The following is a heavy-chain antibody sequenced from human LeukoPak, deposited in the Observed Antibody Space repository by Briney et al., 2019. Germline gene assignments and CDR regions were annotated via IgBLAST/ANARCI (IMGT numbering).Heavy chain of an antibody. CDR3: ARGRFRYYYGSGEMSWFDP. CDR1: GYTFTSYD. J-gene: IGHJ5*02. CDR2: MNPNSGNT. D-gene: IGHD3-10*01. Sequence: ASVKVSCKASGYTFTSYDINWVRQATGQGLEWMGWMNPNSGNTGYAQKFQGRVTMTRNTSISTAYMELSSLRSEDTAVYYCARGRFRYYYGSGEMSWFDPWGQGTLVTVSS. V-gene: IGHV1-8*01.